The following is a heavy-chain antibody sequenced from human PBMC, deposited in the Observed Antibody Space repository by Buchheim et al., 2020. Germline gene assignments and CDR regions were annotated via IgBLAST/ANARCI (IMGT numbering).Heavy chain of an antibody. CDR3: AKAAMVDGDYELDY. J-gene: IGHJ4*02. D-gene: IGHD4-17*01. CDR2: ISYDGSNK. CDR1: GFTFSSYG. V-gene: IGHV3-30*18. Sequence: VQLVESGGGLVQPGGSLRLSCAASGFTFSSYGMHWVRQAPGKGLEWVAVISYDGSNKYYADSVKGRFTISRDNSKNTLYLQMNSLRAEDTAVYYCAKAAMVDGDYELDYWGQGTL.